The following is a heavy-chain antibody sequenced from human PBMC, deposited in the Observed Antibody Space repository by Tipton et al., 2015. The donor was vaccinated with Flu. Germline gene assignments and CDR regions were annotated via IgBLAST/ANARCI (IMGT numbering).Heavy chain of an antibody. J-gene: IGHJ4*02. CDR3: ARLSGSYALDY. CDR1: GGSISSGSYY. V-gene: IGHV4-61*02. CDR2: IYTSGST. Sequence: GLVKPSQTLSLTCTVSGGSISSGSYYWSWIRQPAGKGLEWIGRIYTSGSTNYNPSLKSRVTISVDTSKNQFSLKLSSVTAADTAVYYCARLSGSYALDYWGQGTLVTVSS. D-gene: IGHD1-26*01.